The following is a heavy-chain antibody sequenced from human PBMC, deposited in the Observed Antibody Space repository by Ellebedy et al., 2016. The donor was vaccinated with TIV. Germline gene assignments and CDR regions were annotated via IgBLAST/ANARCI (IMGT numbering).Heavy chain of an antibody. D-gene: IGHD1-26*01. V-gene: IGHV3-48*02. CDR3: ARDPGGSFNL. Sequence: GESLKISCEASGFTFSSYSMNWVRQAPGKGLEWVSYVSSSSNIKNYADSVKGRFTISRDNANSSLYLQMNSLSDEDTAVYYCARDPGGSFNLWGQGTLVTVSS. CDR1: GFTFSSYS. J-gene: IGHJ5*02. CDR2: VSSSSNIK.